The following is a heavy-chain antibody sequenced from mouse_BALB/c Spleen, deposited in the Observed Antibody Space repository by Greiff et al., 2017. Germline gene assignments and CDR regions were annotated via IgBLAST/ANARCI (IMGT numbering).Heavy chain of an antibody. CDR1: GYTFTSYW. J-gene: IGHJ2*01. D-gene: IGHD2-4*01. CDR3: ARGITTIV. V-gene: IGHV1S81*02. Sequence: VQLQQPGAELVKPGASVKLSCKASGYTFTSYWMHWVKQRPGQGLEWIGEINPSNGRTNYNEKFKSKATLTVDKSSSTAYMQLSSLTSEDSAVYYCARGITTIVWGQGTTLTVSS. CDR2: INPSNGRT.